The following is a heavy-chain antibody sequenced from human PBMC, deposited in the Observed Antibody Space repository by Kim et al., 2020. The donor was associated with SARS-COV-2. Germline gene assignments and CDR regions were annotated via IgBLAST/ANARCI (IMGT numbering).Heavy chain of an antibody. V-gene: IGHV3-23*01. J-gene: IGHJ5*01. CDR2: ISGSGGST. D-gene: IGHD6-19*01. Sequence: GGSLRLSCAASGFTFSSYAMSWVRQAPGKGLEWVSAISGSGGSTYYADSVKGRFTISRDNSKNTLYLQMNSLRAEDTAVYYCAKDGYSSGWDEAYNGFDPWGQGTLVTVSS. CDR3: AKDGYSSGWDEAYNGFDP. CDR1: GFTFSSYA.